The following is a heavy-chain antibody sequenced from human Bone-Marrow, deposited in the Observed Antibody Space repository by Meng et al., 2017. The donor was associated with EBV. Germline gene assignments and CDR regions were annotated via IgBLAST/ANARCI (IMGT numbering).Heavy chain of an antibody. V-gene: IGHV1-69*06. CDR1: GGTFSSYA. CDR2: IIPIFGTA. J-gene: IGHJ4*02. Sequence: QVPVVCCGAGVKKPGSSVKVSCKASGGTFSSYAISWVRQAPGQGLEWMGGIIPIFGTANYAQKFQGRVTITADKSTSTAYMELSSLRSEDTAVYYCARAHRERYSYYFDYWAREPWSPSPQ. CDR3: ARAHRERYSYYFDY. D-gene: IGHD1-1*01.